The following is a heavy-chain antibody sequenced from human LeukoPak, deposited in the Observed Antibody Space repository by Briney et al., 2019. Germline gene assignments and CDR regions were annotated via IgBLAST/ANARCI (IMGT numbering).Heavy chain of an antibody. J-gene: IGHJ4*02. V-gene: IGHV1-2*02. CDR3: ARDLGPMVGEDY. CDR1: GYTFTGYY. Sequence: EASVKVSCKASGYTFTGYYMHWVRQAPGQGLEWMGWINPNSGGTSYAQNFQGRVTMTRDTSISTVYMELRSLRSDDTAVYYCARDLGPMVGEDYWGQGTLVTVSS. D-gene: IGHD3-10*02. CDR2: INPNSGGT.